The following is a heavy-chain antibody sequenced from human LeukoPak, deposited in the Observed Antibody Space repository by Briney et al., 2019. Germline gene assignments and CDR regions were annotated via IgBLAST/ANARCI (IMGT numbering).Heavy chain of an antibody. CDR3: VRDSRIVAAGTISNWFDP. CDR2: IKQDGSEK. V-gene: IGHV3-7*01. CDR1: GFTFSSRDW. Sequence: PGGSLRLSCVASGFTFSSRDWMTWVRQAPGKGLEWVANIKQDGSEKNYVDSVKGRFTISRDNAKNSVYLQMNSLRVEDTAVYYCVRDSRIVAAGTISNWFDPWGQGTLVTVSS. J-gene: IGHJ5*02. D-gene: IGHD6-13*01.